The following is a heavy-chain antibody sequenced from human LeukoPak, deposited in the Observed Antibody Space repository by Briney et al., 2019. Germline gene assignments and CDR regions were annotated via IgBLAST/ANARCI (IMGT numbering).Heavy chain of an antibody. V-gene: IGHV3-7*01. CDR3: ARDRGGGYFDY. Sequence: GGSLRLSCAASGFTFRNYWMSWVHQAPGKGLEWAAIIKSDGSAKYYVDSVKGRFDISRDNDKNSLYLQMSNLRAEDTAVYYCARDRGGGYFDYWGQGNLVTVSS. J-gene: IGHJ4*02. CDR1: GFTFRNYW. CDR2: IKSDGSAK.